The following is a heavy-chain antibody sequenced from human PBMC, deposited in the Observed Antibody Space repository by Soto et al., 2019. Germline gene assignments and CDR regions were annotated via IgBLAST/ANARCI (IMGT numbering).Heavy chain of an antibody. V-gene: IGHV3-23*01. CDR2: ISGSGGFT. CDR3: ANVSRYDSAPGLT. J-gene: IGHJ5*02. D-gene: IGHD3-16*01. Sequence: EVQLLESGGGLVQPGGSLRLSCEASGFTFSRYAMNWVRQAPGEGLDWVSAISGSGGFTYYADSVKGRFTISRDDSKNTIYLQMNSLRGDDTAVYYCANVSRYDSAPGLTWGQGTLVTVSS. CDR1: GFTFSRYA.